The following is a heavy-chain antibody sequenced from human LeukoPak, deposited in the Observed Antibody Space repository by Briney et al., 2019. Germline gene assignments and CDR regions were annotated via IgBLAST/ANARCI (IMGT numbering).Heavy chain of an antibody. CDR1: GGSISSYY. D-gene: IGHD3-22*01. V-gene: IGHV4-4*07. J-gene: IGHJ5*02. Sequence: SETLSLTCTVSGGSISSYYWSWIRQPAGKGLEWIGRIYISGSTNYNPSLKSRVTMSVDTSKYQFSLKLSSVTAADTAVYYCASYDSSGYNWFDPWGQGTLVTVSS. CDR2: IYISGST. CDR3: ASYDSSGYNWFDP.